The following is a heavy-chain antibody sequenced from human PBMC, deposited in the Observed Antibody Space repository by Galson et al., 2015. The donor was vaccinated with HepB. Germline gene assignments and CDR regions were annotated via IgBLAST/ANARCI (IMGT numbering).Heavy chain of an antibody. CDR3: ARTRVLLLHYYGSGRGHAFDI. CDR2: INAGNGNT. D-gene: IGHD3-10*01. V-gene: IGHV1-3*01. J-gene: IGHJ3*02. Sequence: SVKVSCKASGYTFTSYAMHWVRQAPGQRLEWMGWINAGNGNTKYSQKFQGRVTITRDTSASTAYMELSSLRSEDTAVYYCARTRVLLLHYYGSGRGHAFDIWGQGTMVTVSS. CDR1: GYTFTSYA.